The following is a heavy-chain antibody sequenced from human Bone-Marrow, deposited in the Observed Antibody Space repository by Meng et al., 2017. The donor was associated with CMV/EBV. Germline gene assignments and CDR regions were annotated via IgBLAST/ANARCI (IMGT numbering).Heavy chain of an antibody. J-gene: IGHJ6*02. D-gene: IGHD2-15*01. CDR1: GFTFSSYW. CDR3: ARPYCSSSSCYMSGHGMDV. Sequence: GEPLKISCAASGFTFSSYWMHWVRQAPGKGLVWVSRINSDGSSTSYADSVKGRFTISRDNAKNTLYLQMNSLRAEDTAVYYCARPYCSSSSCYMSGHGMDVWGQGTTVTVSS. V-gene: IGHV3-74*01. CDR2: INSDGSST.